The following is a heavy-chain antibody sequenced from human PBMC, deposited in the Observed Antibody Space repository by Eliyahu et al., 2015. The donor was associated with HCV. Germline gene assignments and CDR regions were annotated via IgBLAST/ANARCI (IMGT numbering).Heavy chain of an antibody. CDR2: INHSGST. CDR1: GGSFSGYY. V-gene: IGHV4-34*01. D-gene: IGHD3-16*02. J-gene: IGHJ5*02. CDR3: ARGRRVIMITFGGVIPRGWFDP. Sequence: QVQLQQWGAGLLKPSETLSLTCAVYGGSFSGYYWSWIRQPPGKGLEWIGEINHSGSTNYNPSLKSRVTISVDTSKNQFSLKLSSVTAADTAVYYCARGRRVIMITFGGVIPRGWFDPWGQGTLVTVSS.